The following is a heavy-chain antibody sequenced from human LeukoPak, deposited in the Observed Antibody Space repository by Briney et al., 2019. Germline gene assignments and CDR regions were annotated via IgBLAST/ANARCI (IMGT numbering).Heavy chain of an antibody. Sequence: PGGSLRLSCAASGFIFSSYDMSWVRQAPGRGLEWVSTISGVGGSTYYADSVKGRFTISRDNSKNTLYLQMNSLRAKDTAVYYCAKGESGMDVWGQGTTVTVSS. V-gene: IGHV3-23*01. CDR3: AKGESGMDV. D-gene: IGHD3-16*01. J-gene: IGHJ6*02. CDR2: ISGVGGST. CDR1: GFIFSSYD.